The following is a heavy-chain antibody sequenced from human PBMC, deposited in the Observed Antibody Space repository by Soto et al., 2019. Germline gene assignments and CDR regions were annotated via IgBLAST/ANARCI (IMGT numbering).Heavy chain of an antibody. D-gene: IGHD2-2*01. CDR1: SDSISSYY. CDR3: ARGTSCQLPFDY. CDR2: ISYSGST. V-gene: IGHV4-59*01. J-gene: IGHJ4*02. Sequence: PSETLSLTCTVSSDSISSYYWSWIRQPPGKRLEWIGYISYSGSTDYNPSLKSRVTISGDTSKNQFSLKVSSVTAADTAVYYCARGTSCQLPFDYWGQGSLVIVSS.